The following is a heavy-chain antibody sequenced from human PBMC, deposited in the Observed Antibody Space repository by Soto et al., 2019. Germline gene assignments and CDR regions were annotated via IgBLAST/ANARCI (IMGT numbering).Heavy chain of an antibody. V-gene: IGHV1-69*13. J-gene: IGHJ6*02. Sequence: ASVKVSYKASGGTFSSYAISWVRQAPGQGLEWMGGIIPIFGTANYAQKFQGRVTITADESTSTAYMELSSLRSEDTAVYYCARGETVMDYYYYYGMDVWGQGTTVTVSS. D-gene: IGHD4-4*01. CDR2: IIPIFGTA. CDR1: GGTFSSYA. CDR3: ARGETVMDYYYYYGMDV.